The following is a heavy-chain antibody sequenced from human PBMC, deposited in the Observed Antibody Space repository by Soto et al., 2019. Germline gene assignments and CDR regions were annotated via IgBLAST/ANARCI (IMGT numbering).Heavy chain of an antibody. V-gene: IGHV3-21*01. CDR3: ARAATDYDILTGYYF. CDR1: GFTCSIYS. Sequence: GPRLRCAPACGFTCSIYSMNWVRQAPWKGIGWVSCSSSISSYIYYAESVKFRFTISRDNAKKLLYLQMNSLRAGDTDVYYCARAATDYDILTGYYFWGKGTLVPFYS. J-gene: IGHJ1*01. D-gene: IGHD3-9*01. CDR2: SSSISSYI.